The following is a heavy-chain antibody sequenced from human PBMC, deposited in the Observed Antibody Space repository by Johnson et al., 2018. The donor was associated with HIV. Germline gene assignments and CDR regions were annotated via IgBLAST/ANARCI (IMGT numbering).Heavy chain of an antibody. V-gene: IGHV3-66*01. CDR1: GFTVSSNY. CDR3: AIPYYYDSGDYR. Sequence: EVQLVESGGGVVQPGGSLRLSCAASGFTVSSNYMSWVRQAPGKGLEWVSGITNNGATTYSADSVRGRFTISRDNSKNTLYLQMDSLRAEDMAVYYCAIPYYYDSGDYRWGQGKMVTVSS. CDR2: ITNNGATT. J-gene: IGHJ3*01. D-gene: IGHD3-22*01.